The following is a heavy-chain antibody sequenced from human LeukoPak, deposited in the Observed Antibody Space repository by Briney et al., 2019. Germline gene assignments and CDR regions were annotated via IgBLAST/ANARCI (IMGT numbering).Heavy chain of an antibody. D-gene: IGHD1-26*01. CDR2: ISGSGGTT. Sequence: GGSLRLSCVASGFTFSSYGMTWVRQAPGKGLEWVSTISGSGGTTYYTDSVKGRFTISRDSSKSTLWLQMNSLRAEDTAVYYCARDRKIVGTTTYYYGMDVWGQGTTVTVSS. V-gene: IGHV3-23*01. CDR3: ARDRKIVGTTTYYYGMDV. J-gene: IGHJ6*02. CDR1: GFTFSSYG.